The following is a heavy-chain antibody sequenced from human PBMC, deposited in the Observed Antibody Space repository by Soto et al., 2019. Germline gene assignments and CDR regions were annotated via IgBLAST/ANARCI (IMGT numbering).Heavy chain of an antibody. CDR2: ISYDGSNK. Sequence: GGSLRLSCAASGFTFSSYGMHWVRQAPGKGLEWVAVISYDGSNKYYADSVKGRFTISRDNSKNTLYLQMNSLRAEDTAVYYCAKEAGGTTFDYYVMDVWGEGTTFTVSS. CDR1: GFTFSSYG. CDR3: AKEAGGTTFDYYVMDV. J-gene: IGHJ6*04. D-gene: IGHD1-1*01. V-gene: IGHV3-30*18.